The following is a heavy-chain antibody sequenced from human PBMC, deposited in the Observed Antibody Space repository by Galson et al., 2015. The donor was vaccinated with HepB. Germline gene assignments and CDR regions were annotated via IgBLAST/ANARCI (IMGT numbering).Heavy chain of an antibody. J-gene: IGHJ4*02. CDR2: ISGSGGST. D-gene: IGHD3-10*01. V-gene: IGHV3-23*01. CDR3: AKVTFGSGSYYDY. Sequence: SLRLSCAASGSTFSSYAMSWVRQAPGKGLEWVSAISGSGGSTYYADSVKGRFTISRDNSKNTLYLQMNSLRAEDTAVYYCAKVTFGSGSYYDYWGQGTLVTVSS. CDR1: GSTFSSYA.